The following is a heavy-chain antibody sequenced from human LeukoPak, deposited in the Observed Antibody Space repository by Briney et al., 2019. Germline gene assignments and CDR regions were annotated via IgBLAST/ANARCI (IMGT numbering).Heavy chain of an antibody. CDR2: IYYSGST. V-gene: IGHV4-30-4*01. CDR1: GDSISSGDYY. J-gene: IGHJ4*02. Sequence: SETLSLTCTVSGDSISSGDYYWSWIRQPPGKGLEWIGYIYYSGSTYYNPSLKSRVTISVDTSKNQFSLKLSSVTAADTAVYYCARDLLNEGNHLDYWGQGTLVTVSS. CDR3: ARDLLNEGNHLDY. D-gene: IGHD4-23*01.